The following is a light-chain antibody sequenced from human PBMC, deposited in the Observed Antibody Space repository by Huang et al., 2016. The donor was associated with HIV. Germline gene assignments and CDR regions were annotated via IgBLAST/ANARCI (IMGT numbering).Light chain of an antibody. V-gene: IGKV1-17*03. CDR1: QGISNY. CDR2: AAS. J-gene: IGKJ1*01. CDR3: LQHNTYPWT. Sequence: DIQMTQSPSAMSASVGDRVTITCQASQGISNYLAWFQQKPGKGPKRLIYAASNLQSGVPSRFSGSGSGKEFTLTISRLQPEDFATYYCLQHNTYPWTVGQGTRVEI.